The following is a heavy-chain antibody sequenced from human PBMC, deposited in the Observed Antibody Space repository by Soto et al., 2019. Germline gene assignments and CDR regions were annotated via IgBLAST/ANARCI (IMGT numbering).Heavy chain of an antibody. Sequence: ASVKVSCKASGYTFTSYAMHWVRQAPGQRLEWMGWINAGNGNTKYSQKKQGRVTITRDTSASTAYMKMSSLRSEDTAVYYCSRMVGRGVWGSYRPDAFDIWGQGTMVTVSS. D-gene: IGHD3-16*02. CDR2: INAGNGNT. CDR3: SRMVGRGVWGSYRPDAFDI. J-gene: IGHJ3*02. CDR1: GYTFTSYA. V-gene: IGHV1-3*01.